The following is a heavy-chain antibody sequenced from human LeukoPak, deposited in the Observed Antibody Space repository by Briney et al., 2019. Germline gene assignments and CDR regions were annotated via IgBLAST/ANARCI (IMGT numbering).Heavy chain of an antibody. Sequence: GESLRISCKGSGYSFTSYWISWVRQMPGKGLEWMGRIDPSDSYTNYSPSFQGHVTISADKSISTAYLQWSSLKASDTAMYYCARGGSLYYYDSSGYPHWGQGTLVTVSS. J-gene: IGHJ4*02. CDR1: GYSFTSYW. D-gene: IGHD3-22*01. CDR2: IDPSDSYT. V-gene: IGHV5-10-1*01. CDR3: ARGGSLYYYDSSGYPH.